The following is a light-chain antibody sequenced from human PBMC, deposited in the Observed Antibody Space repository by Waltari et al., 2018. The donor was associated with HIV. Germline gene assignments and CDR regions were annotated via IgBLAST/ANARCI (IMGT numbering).Light chain of an antibody. V-gene: IGKV3-15*01. J-gene: IGKJ1*01. Sequence: EIVMTQSPATLSVSPGERATLSCRAGQSISNNLAWFQQRPGQAPRLLISGASTRATDVSARVSGSGSGTEFTLTISSLQSEDFAIYYCQQYNKWPWTFGQGTEVEIK. CDR2: GAS. CDR3: QQYNKWPWT. CDR1: QSISNN.